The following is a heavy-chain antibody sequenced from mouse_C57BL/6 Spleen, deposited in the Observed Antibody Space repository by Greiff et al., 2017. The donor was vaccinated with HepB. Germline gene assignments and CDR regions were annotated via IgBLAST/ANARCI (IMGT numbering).Heavy chain of an antibody. CDR1: GYTFTSYW. CDR3: ARGGYYGSTSYGRGYYAMDY. CDR2: INPSNGGT. J-gene: IGHJ4*01. Sequence: QVQLQQPGTELVKPGASVKLSCKASGYTFTSYWMHWVKQRPGQGLEWIGNINPSNGGTNYNEKFKSKATLTVDKSSSTAYMQLSSLTSEDSAVYYCARGGYYGSTSYGRGYYAMDYWGQGTSVTVSS. D-gene: IGHD1-1*01. V-gene: IGHV1-53*01.